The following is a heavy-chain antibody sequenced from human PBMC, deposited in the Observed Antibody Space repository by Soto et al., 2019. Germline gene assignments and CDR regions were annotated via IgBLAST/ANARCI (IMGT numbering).Heavy chain of an antibody. D-gene: IGHD5-18*01. J-gene: IGHJ6*02. CDR1: GFTFSSYW. CDR2: IKQDGSEK. CDR3: ARLYSYGLYGMDV. Sequence: GGSLRLSCAASGFTFSSYWMSWVRQAPGKGLEWVANIKQDGSEKYYVDSVKGRFTISRDNAKNSLYLQMNSLRAEDTAVYYCARLYSYGLYGMDVWGQGTTVTVSS. V-gene: IGHV3-7*04.